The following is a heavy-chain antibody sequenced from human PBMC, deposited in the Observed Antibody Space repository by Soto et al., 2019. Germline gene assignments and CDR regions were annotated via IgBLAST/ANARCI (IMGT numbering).Heavy chain of an antibody. CDR1: GYTFTNYA. Sequence: VKVSCKASGYTFTNYAMHWVRQAPGQRLEWMGWINAGNGNTKYSQKFQGRVTITRDTSASTAYMELSSLRSEDTAVYYCARGGRIYWYFELWGRGTLVTVDS. D-gene: IGHD1-26*01. CDR2: INAGNGNT. CDR3: ARGGRIYWYFEL. J-gene: IGHJ2*01. V-gene: IGHV1-3*01.